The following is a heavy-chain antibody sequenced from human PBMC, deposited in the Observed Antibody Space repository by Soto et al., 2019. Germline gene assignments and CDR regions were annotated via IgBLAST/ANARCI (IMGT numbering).Heavy chain of an antibody. CDR1: GGTFRTNA. V-gene: IGHV1-69*12. J-gene: IGHJ6*02. CDR3: ARDKDRQQLGGNYYYIMDV. D-gene: IGHD3-3*02. CDR2: IIPIFPTP. Sequence: QVQLVQSGAEVKKPGSSVKISCKASGGTFRTNAFSWVRQAPGQGLEWMGGIIPIFPTPDYAQKFQGRVTITADDSTTTTYMELSSLRSEDTAIYYCARDKDRQQLGGNYYYIMDVWGQGTTVTVFS.